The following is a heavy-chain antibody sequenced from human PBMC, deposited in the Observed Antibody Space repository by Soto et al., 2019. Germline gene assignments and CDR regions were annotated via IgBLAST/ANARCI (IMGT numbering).Heavy chain of an antibody. CDR1: GFTFRSYV. CDR2: TSYDGSGK. D-gene: IGHD3-16*01. CDR3: ARWGTTGGLDV. Sequence: QVQLVESGGGAVQPGTSLRVSCVGSGFTFRSYVIHWVRQAPGKGLEWVALTSYDGSGKYYGDSVRGRFTISRDNSRNTVDLQMDSLRLEDTALYYCARWGTTGGLDVWGQGTLVSVSS. V-gene: IGHV3-30*19. J-gene: IGHJ1*01.